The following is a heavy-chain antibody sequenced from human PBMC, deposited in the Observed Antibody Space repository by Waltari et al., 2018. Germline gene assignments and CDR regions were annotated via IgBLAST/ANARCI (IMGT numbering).Heavy chain of an antibody. D-gene: IGHD2-15*01. CDR1: GDSISSSSYY. Sequence: QLQLQASGPGLVKASETLSLTCTVSGDSISSSSYYWGWVRQPPGKGLEWIGNMYYSGSTYYNPSLKSRVTISGDTSKSQFSLKLSSVTAADTSMYYCVRHARTTSGGKHFDHWGQGMLVTVSP. J-gene: IGHJ4*02. CDR3: VRHARTTSGGKHFDH. CDR2: MYYSGST. V-gene: IGHV4-39*01.